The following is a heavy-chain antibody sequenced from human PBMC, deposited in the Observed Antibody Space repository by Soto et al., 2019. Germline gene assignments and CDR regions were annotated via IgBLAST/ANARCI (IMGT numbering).Heavy chain of an antibody. Sequence: QVQLQQWGAGLLKPSETLSLNCAVNGGSLSGYDWSWIRQPPGKGLEWIGEIKDGGYTNYSPSLKFSATISSDTSNIQFSLRLNSVTAADTGVYYCARGQEGVVATHWDQGALVTVSS. J-gene: IGHJ4*02. V-gene: IGHV4-34*01. CDR1: GGSLSGYD. D-gene: IGHD5-12*01. CDR3: ARGQEGVVATH. CDR2: IKDGGYT.